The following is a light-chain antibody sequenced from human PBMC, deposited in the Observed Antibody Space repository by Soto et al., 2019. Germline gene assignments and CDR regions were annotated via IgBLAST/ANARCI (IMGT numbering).Light chain of an antibody. CDR1: ENIFKF. J-gene: IGKJ4*01. CDR2: AAS. V-gene: IGKV1-5*01. Sequence: DILLIQSPATLSASVGDRITITCRASENIFKFLAWYQQRSGSAPNRLIHAASDLEKGDPSRFSGSGSGTAFPLTIYNLQPNDSATYFCQHYHSQSNTFGGGTQV. CDR3: QHYHSQSNT.